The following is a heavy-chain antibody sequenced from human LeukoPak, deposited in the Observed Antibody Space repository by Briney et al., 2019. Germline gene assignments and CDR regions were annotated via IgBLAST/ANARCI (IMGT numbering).Heavy chain of an antibody. D-gene: IGHD2/OR15-2a*01. CDR1: GFIFSSYS. J-gene: IGHJ4*02. V-gene: IGHV3-48*01. CDR2: ISGDGNAK. Sequence: PGGSLRLSCAASGFIFSSYSINWVRQAPGKGLEWVSYISGDGNAKHYTDSVKGRFTIFRDNAKNALYLQMNSLRAEDTAVYFCARDYVYAFDYWGQGTLVTVSS. CDR3: ARDYVYAFDY.